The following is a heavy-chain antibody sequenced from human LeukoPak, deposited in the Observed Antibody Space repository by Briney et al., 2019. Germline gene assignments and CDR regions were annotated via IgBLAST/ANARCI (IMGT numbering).Heavy chain of an antibody. V-gene: IGHV1-24*01. J-gene: IGHJ3*02. D-gene: IGHD3-9*01. CDR1: GATLTVLS. CDR2: LDPEDNET. Sequence: ASAKVSCKVSGATLTVLSMQWVRQAPGKGLEWMGGLDPEDNETFYAQKFQGRVTMTEDTSTDTAYLELSSLRSEDTAAYYCASPYNYDIMTAYYLGAFDIWGQGTMVTGSS. CDR3: ASPYNYDIMTAYYLGAFDI.